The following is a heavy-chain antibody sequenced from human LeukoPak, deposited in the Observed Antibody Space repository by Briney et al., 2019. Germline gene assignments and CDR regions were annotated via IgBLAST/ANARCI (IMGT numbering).Heavy chain of an antibody. CDR1: GGTFSSYA. CDR3: ATTRAVKNYYDSSGYPGFDY. CDR2: IIPIFGTA. J-gene: IGHJ4*02. V-gene: IGHV1-69*13. D-gene: IGHD3-22*01. Sequence: ASVKVSCKASGGTFSSYAISWVRQAPGQGLERMGGIIPIFGTANYAQKFQGRVTITADESTSTAYMELSSLRSEDTAVYYCATTRAVKNYYDSSGYPGFDYWGQGTLVTVSS.